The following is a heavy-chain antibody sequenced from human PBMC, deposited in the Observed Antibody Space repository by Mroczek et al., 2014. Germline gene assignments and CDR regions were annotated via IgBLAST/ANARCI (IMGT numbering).Heavy chain of an antibody. V-gene: IGHV4-34*01. J-gene: IGHJ4*02. D-gene: IGHD2-2*02. CDR1: GGSFSGYY. CDR2: INHSGST. Sequence: QVQLQQWGAGLLKPSETLSLTCAVYGGSFSGYYWSWIRQPPGKGLEWIGEINHSGSTNYNPSLKSRVTISVDTSKNQFSLKLSSVTAADTAVYYCARGLGYCSSTSCYTLPLYWGQGTLVTVSS. CDR3: ARGLGYCSSTSCYTLPLY.